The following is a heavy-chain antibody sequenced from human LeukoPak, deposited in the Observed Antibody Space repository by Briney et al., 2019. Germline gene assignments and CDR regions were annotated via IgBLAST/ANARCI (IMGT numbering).Heavy chain of an antibody. Sequence: PSETLSLTCTVSGGSISSYYWSWIRQPPGKGLEWIGYIYYSGSTNYNPSLKSRVTISVDTSKNQFSLKLSSVTAADTAVYYCARVGGYDYMVWDYWGQGTLVTVSS. CDR3: ARVGGYDYMVWDY. CDR2: IYYSGST. CDR1: GGSISSYY. D-gene: IGHD5-12*01. V-gene: IGHV4-59*01. J-gene: IGHJ4*02.